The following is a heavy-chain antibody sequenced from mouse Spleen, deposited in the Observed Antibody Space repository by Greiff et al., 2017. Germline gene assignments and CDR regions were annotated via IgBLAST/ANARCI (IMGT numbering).Heavy chain of an antibody. V-gene: IGHV1-54*01. CDR2: INPGSGGT. CDR1: GYAFTNYL. CDR3: AGGYYGYFDV. D-gene: IGHD1-1*02. Sequence: QVQLQQSGAELVRPGTSVKVSCKASGYAFTNYLLEWVKQRPGQGLEWIGVINPGSGGTNYNEKFKGKATLTADKSSSTAYMQLSSLTSDDSAVYFCAGGYYGYFDVWDAGTTVTVSS. J-gene: IGHJ1*01.